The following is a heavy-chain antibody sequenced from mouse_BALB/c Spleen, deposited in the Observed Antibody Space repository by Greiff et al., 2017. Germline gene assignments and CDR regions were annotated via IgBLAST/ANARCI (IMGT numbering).Heavy chain of an antibody. D-gene: IGHD1-1*01. CDR2: ISYSGST. V-gene: IGHV3-2*02. CDR3: ARYGSSGWYFDY. J-gene: IGHJ2*01. Sequence: EVKLEESGPGLVKPSQSLSLTCTVTGYSITSDYAWNWIRQFPGNKLEWMGYISYSGSTSYNPSLKSRISITRDTSKNQFFLQLNSVTTEDTATYYCARYGSSGWYFDYWGQGTTLTVSS. CDR1: GYSITSDYA.